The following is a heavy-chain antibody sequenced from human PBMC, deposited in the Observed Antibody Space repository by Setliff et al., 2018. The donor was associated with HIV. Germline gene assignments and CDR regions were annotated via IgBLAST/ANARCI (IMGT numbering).Heavy chain of an antibody. D-gene: IGHD3-10*01. CDR2: LSGSGGST. J-gene: IGHJ1*01. V-gene: IGHV3-23*01. Sequence: GGSLRLSCAASGFRFETFAMTWVRQAPGKGLEWVSSLSGSGGSTYYADSVKGRFTISRDNSKNTLYLRMNSLRAEDTAVYYCAQAQTSVSGSYYQYLQHWGQGTLVTVSS. CDR3: AQAQTSVSGSYYQYLQH. CDR1: GFRFETFA.